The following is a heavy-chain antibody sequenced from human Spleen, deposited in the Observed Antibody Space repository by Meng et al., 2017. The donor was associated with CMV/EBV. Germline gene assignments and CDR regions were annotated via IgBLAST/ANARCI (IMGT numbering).Heavy chain of an antibody. Sequence: GGSLRLSCAASGFTFNSYAMSWVRQAPGKGLEWVSTIGGRDDYTYYADSVKGRFTISRDNSKNTVYLQMNSLRAEDTVVYYCAKSIVVVVAASYFDYWGQGTVVTVSS. CDR2: IGGRDDYT. D-gene: IGHD2-15*01. J-gene: IGHJ4*02. CDR3: AKSIVVVVAASYFDY. CDR1: GFTFNSYA. V-gene: IGHV3-23*01.